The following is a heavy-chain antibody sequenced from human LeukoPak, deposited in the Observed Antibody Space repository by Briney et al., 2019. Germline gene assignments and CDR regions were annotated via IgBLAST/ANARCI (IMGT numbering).Heavy chain of an antibody. D-gene: IGHD1-26*01. V-gene: IGHV1-69*13. CDR3: ARDRSGSYLPYYFDY. CDR2: IIPIFGTA. Sequence: SVKVSFKASGGTFSSYAISWVRQAPGQGLEWMGGIIPIFGTANYAQKFQGRVTITADESTSTAYMELSSLRSEDTAVYYCARDRSGSYLPYYFDYWGQGTLVTVSS. J-gene: IGHJ4*02. CDR1: GGTFSSYA.